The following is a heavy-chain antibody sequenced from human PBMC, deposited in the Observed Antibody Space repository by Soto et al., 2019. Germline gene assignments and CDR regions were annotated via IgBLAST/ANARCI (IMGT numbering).Heavy chain of an antibody. CDR2: IYWDDDK. J-gene: IGHJ3*02. V-gene: IGHV2-5*02. CDR3: AHEYCSGGSCYADDAFDI. Sequence: QITLKESGPTLVKPTQTLTLTCTFSGFSLSTSGVGVGWIRQPPGKALEWLALIYWDDDKRYSPSLKSRLTITKATSKNQVVLTMTNMDPVDTATYYCAHEYCSGGSCYADDAFDIWGQGTMVTVSS. D-gene: IGHD2-15*01. CDR1: GFSLSTSGVG.